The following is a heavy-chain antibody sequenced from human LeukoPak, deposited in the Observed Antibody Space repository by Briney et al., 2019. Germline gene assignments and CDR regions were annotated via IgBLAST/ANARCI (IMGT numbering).Heavy chain of an antibody. CDR3: AGHIEIVANDRPPYGFYYYMDV. V-gene: IGHV5-51*01. CDR2: IYPGDSDT. CDR1: GYNFPTYW. D-gene: IGHD2-21*01. Sequence: GESLKISCKGSGYNFPTYWIGWVRQMPGKGLEWMGIIYPGDSDTRYSPSFQGQVTISADQSINTAYLQWTSLKASDTAIYYCAGHIEIVANDRPPYGFYYYMDVWGKGTTVTVSS. J-gene: IGHJ6*03.